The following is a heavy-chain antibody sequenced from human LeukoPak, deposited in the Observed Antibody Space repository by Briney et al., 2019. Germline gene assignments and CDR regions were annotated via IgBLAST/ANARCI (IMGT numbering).Heavy chain of an antibody. Sequence: QPGGSLRLSCAASGFTFSNYGMSWVRQAPGKGLEWVSYISSSNTIYYADSVKGRFTISRDNAKNSLYLQMNSLRAEDTAVYYCARWGVGDYWGQGTLVTVSS. V-gene: IGHV3-48*04. CDR1: GFTFSNYG. J-gene: IGHJ4*02. D-gene: IGHD1-26*01. CDR3: ARWGVGDY. CDR2: ISSSNTI.